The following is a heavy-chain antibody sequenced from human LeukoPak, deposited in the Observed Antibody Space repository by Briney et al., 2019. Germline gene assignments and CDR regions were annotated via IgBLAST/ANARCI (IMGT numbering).Heavy chain of an antibody. V-gene: IGHV3-64*01. Sequence: EGSLRLSCAASGFTFSSYAMHWVRQAPGKGLEYVSAISSNGGSTYYANSVKGRFTISRDNSKNTLYLQMGSPRAEDTAVYYCARAIKAVAGTFHRDYYFDYWGQGTLVTVSS. D-gene: IGHD6-19*01. CDR2: ISSNGGST. J-gene: IGHJ4*02. CDR3: ARAIKAVAGTFHRDYYFDY. CDR1: GFTFSSYA.